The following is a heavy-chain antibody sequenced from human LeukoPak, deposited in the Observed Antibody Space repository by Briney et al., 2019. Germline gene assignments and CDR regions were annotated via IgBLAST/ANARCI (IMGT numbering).Heavy chain of an antibody. Sequence: GGSLRLSCGASGFTFSDYLMDWVRQTPGKGLEWVARIRVKASSYTTEYAASVEGRFIISRDDSKSSLYLQMNSLKSEDTAVYYCARHMRDYYDSSGYYSTYFDYWGQGTLVTVSS. CDR3: ARHMRDYYDSSGYYSTYFDY. D-gene: IGHD3-22*01. V-gene: IGHV3-72*01. CDR1: GFTFSDYL. CDR2: IRVKASSYTT. J-gene: IGHJ4*02.